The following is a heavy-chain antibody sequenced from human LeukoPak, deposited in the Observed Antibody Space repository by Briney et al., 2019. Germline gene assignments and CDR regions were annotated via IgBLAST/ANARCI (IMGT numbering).Heavy chain of an antibody. CDR2: INPNSGGT. D-gene: IGHD1-26*01. Sequence: DSVTVSCQASGYTFTGYYMHWVRQAPGQGIEWMGWINPNSGGTNYAQKFQGRVTMTRDTSISTAYMELSRLRSDDTAVYYCAGFIRLDLGDHDYWGQGTLVTVSS. J-gene: IGHJ4*02. CDR1: GYTFTGYY. V-gene: IGHV1-2*02. CDR3: AGFIRLDLGDHDY.